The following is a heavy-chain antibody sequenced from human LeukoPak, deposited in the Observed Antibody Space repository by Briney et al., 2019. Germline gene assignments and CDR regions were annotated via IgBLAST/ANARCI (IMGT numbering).Heavy chain of an antibody. CDR3: AREGGVGDAFDI. J-gene: IGHJ3*02. V-gene: IGHV1-69*13. D-gene: IGHD1-26*01. CDR1: GGTLSSYA. Sequence: SVKVSCKASGGTLSSYAISWVRQAPGQGLEWMGGIIPIFGTANYAQKFQGRVTITADESTSTAYMELSSLRSEDTAVYYCAREGGVGDAFDIWGQGTMVTVSS. CDR2: IIPIFGTA.